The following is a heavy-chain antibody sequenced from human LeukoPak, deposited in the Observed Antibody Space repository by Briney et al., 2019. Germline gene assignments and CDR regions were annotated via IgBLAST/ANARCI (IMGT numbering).Heavy chain of an antibody. CDR3: ARDRDYGSGIFDY. CDR2: INPNSGGT. V-gene: IGHV1-2*02. D-gene: IGHD3-10*01. Sequence: GASVKVSCKASGYTFTGYYMHWVRQAPGQGLEWMGWINPNSGGTNYAQKFQGRVTMTRDTSISTAYMELNRLRSDETAVYYCARDRDYGSGIFDYWGQGTLVTVSS. J-gene: IGHJ4*02. CDR1: GYTFTGYY.